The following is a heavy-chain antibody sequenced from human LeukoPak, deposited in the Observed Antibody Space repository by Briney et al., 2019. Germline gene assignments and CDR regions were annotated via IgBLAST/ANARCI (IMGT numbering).Heavy chain of an antibody. J-gene: IGHJ4*02. Sequence: GGSLRLSCAASGFTFSSYGMHWVRQAPGKGLESVAVISYDGSNKYYADSVKGRFTISRDNSKNTLYLQMNSLRAEDTAVYYCARSIGGHYDSSGYYDYWGQGTLVTVSS. CDR2: ISYDGSNK. V-gene: IGHV3-30*03. CDR1: GFTFSSYG. D-gene: IGHD3-22*01. CDR3: ARSIGGHYDSSGYYDY.